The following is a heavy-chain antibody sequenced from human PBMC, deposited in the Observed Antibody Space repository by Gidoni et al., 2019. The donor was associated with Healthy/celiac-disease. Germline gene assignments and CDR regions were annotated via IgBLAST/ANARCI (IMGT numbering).Heavy chain of an antibody. CDR1: GYSISSGYY. CDR3: ARDPGVVAATRAYGMDV. V-gene: IGHV4-38-2*02. CDR2: IYHSGST. Sequence: QVQLQESGPGLVKPSEPLSLTCAVSGYSISSGYYWGWIRQPPGKGLEWIGSIYHSGSTYYNPSLKSRVTISVDTSKNQFSLKLSSVTAADTAVYYCARDPGVVAATRAYGMDVWGQGTTVTVSS. D-gene: IGHD2-15*01. J-gene: IGHJ6*02.